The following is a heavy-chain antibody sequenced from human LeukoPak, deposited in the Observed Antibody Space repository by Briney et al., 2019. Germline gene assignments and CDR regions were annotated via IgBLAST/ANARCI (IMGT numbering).Heavy chain of an antibody. CDR3: ARNAVPAAIDWFDP. V-gene: IGHV1-69*04. CDR2: IIPILGIA. Sequence: GASVKVSCKASGGTFSSYAISWVRQAPGQGLEWMRRIIPILGIANYAQKFQGRVTITADKSTSTAYMELSSLRSEDTAVYYCARNAVPAAIDWFDPWGQGTLVTVSS. J-gene: IGHJ5*02. D-gene: IGHD2-2*01. CDR1: GGTFSSYA.